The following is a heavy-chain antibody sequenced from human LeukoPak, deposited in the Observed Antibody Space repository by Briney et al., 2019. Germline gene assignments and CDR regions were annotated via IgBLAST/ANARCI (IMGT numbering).Heavy chain of an antibody. CDR1: GFTFSTYA. J-gene: IGHJ4*02. CDR2: ISYDGRDK. Sequence: GTSLRLSCAASGFTFSTYAMHWVRQSPGKGLEWVEVISYDGRDKHHADSVKGRFTISRDNSRNTLYLQMDSLRPEDTAVYYCANRLDYNNSWYYFHSWGQGTLVTVSS. D-gene: IGHD6-13*01. CDR3: ANRLDYNNSWYYFHS. V-gene: IGHV3-30*18.